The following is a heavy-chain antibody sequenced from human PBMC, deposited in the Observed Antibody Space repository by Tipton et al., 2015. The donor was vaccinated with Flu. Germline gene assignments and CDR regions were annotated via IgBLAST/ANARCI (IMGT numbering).Heavy chain of an antibody. D-gene: IGHD1-1*01. V-gene: IGHV3-23*01. CDR2: ILADGSRK. CDR3: AKDRTPDGVWPTDL. J-gene: IGHJ1*01. CDR1: GFTFRVYT. Sequence: SLRLSCAASGFTFRVYTMNWVRQAPGQGLEWVAGILADGSRKYYTDSVKGRFTISRDNSKNTLFLQMDSLRADDTAVYFCAKDRTPDGVWPTDLWGQGTLVIVSS.